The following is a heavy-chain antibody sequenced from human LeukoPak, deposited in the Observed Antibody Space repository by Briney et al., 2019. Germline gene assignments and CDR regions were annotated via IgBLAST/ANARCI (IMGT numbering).Heavy chain of an antibody. CDR2: IYTSGST. CDR3: ARVPGIAAAGHYTFDY. Sequence: SETLSLTCTVSGGSISSGSYYWSWIRQPAGKGLEWIGRIYTSGSTNYNPSLKSRVTISVDTSKNQFSLKLSSVTAADTAVYYCARVPGIAAAGHYTFDYWGQGTLVTVSS. D-gene: IGHD6-13*01. J-gene: IGHJ4*02. V-gene: IGHV4-61*02. CDR1: GGSISSGSYY.